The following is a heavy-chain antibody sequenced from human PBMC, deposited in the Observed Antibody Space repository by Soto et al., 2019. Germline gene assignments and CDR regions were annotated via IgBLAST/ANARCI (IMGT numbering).Heavy chain of an antibody. D-gene: IGHD2-15*01. CDR3: AKARVVVAAVDY. CDR2: ISGSGGST. CDR1: GFTXSSYA. J-gene: IGHJ4*02. V-gene: IGHV3-23*01. Sequence: WGSLRLSCAASGFTXSSYAMSWVLQAPGKGLEWVSAISGSGGSTYYADSVKGRFTISRDNSKNTLYLQMNSLRAEDTAVYYCAKARVVVAAVDYWGQGTLVTVSS.